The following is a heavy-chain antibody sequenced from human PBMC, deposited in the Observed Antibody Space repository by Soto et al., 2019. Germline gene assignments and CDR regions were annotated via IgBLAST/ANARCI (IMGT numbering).Heavy chain of an antibody. CDR3: ARDRSGWYDF. D-gene: IGHD6-19*01. Sequence: QVQLVQSAAEVGKPGASVKVSCKASGYTFTTIRLSWVRQAPGQGLEWVGWSRPHNGDTQYAQKFQGRVTMTADTSTTTAYMEVRSLRPDDTAVFYCARDRSGWYDFWGQVTLVTVSS. J-gene: IGHJ5*01. CDR2: SRPHNGDT. CDR1: GYTFTTIR. V-gene: IGHV1-18*01.